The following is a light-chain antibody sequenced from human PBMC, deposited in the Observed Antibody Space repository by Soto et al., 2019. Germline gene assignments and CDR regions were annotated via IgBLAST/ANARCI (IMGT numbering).Light chain of an antibody. Sequence: EILFTQSPGTLSLSPGERATLSCRASQSISSGYLAWYQQKPGQAPRLLIYGASSRANGIPDRFSGSGSETDFTLTISRLEPEDFASYYCQRYGTSPTWTFGQGTKVDIK. J-gene: IGKJ1*01. CDR1: QSISSGY. CDR2: GAS. CDR3: QRYGTSPTWT. V-gene: IGKV3-20*01.